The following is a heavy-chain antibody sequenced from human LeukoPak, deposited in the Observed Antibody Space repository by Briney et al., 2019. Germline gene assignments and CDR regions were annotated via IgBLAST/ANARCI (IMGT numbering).Heavy chain of an antibody. CDR1: GFTFSNYA. CDR2: IGSNGIST. D-gene: IGHD3-10*01. Sequence: GGSLRLSCSASGFTFSNYAMHWVRQAPGRGLEYVSAIGSNGISTYYADSVKGRFTISRENSKNTLYLQMSSLRPEDTAVYYCVNTHSSGSYDYWGQGTLVTVSS. CDR3: VNTHSSGSYDY. J-gene: IGHJ4*02. V-gene: IGHV3-64D*06.